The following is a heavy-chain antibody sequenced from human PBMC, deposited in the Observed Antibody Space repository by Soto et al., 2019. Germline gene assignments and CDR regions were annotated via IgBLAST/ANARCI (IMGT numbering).Heavy chain of an antibody. CDR1: GFTLSSYA. V-gene: IGHV3-23*01. D-gene: IGHD5-12*01. Sequence: GVSLRLSCAASGFTLSSYAMRWVRHAPGKGLEWVSAISGSGGSTYYADSVKGRFTISRDNSKNTLYLQMNSLRAEDTAVYYCAKDRLWLDDDAFDIWGQGTMVTVSS. CDR3: AKDRLWLDDDAFDI. CDR2: ISGSGGST. J-gene: IGHJ3*02.